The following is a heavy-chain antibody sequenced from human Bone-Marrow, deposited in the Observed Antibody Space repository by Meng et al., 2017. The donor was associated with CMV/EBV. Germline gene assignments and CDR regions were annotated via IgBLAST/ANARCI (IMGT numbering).Heavy chain of an antibody. CDR2: INPKSGGT. J-gene: IGHJ5*02. CDR3: VRGGNWNYGPRNWFDP. CDR1: GYTFTDYH. D-gene: IGHD1-7*01. Sequence: ASVKVSCKASGYTFTDYHMHWVRQAPGQGLEWMGWINPKSGGTSYAQKFRGRVTMTRDTSISTAYMELSRLRSDDTAVYYCVRGGNWNYGPRNWFDPWGQGTLVTVSS. V-gene: IGHV1-2*02.